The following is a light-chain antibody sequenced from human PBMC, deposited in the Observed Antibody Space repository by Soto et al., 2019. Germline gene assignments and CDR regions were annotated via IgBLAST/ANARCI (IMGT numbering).Light chain of an antibody. CDR3: AAWDDSLNAWV. V-gene: IGLV1-40*01. J-gene: IGLJ3*02. CDR1: TSNIGAGYD. CDR2: GNT. Sequence: QSVLTQPPSVSGALGQRVTISCTGITSNIGAGYDVHWYQLLPGRAPKLLIYGNTNRPSGVPDRFSGSKSATSASLAITGLQAEDEAIYYCAAWDDSLNAWVFGGGTKLTVL.